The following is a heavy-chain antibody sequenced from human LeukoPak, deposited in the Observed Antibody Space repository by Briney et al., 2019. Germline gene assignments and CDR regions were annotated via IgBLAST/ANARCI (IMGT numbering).Heavy chain of an antibody. Sequence: ASVTVSCTASGYTFTGYYMHWVRQAPGQGLEWMGWIHPNSGGTNYAQKFQGRVTMTRDTSISTAYMELSRLRSDDTAVYYCASSITMVRGVINPYYMDVWGKGTTVTVSS. D-gene: IGHD3-10*01. CDR2: IHPNSGGT. CDR3: ASSITMVRGVINPYYMDV. V-gene: IGHV1-2*02. J-gene: IGHJ6*03. CDR1: GYTFTGYY.